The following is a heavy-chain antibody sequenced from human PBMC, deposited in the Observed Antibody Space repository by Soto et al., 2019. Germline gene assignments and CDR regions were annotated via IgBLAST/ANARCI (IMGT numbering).Heavy chain of an antibody. V-gene: IGHV5-51*01. CDR2: IYPGDSDT. Sequence: GASLKISCKGSGYSFTSYWIGWVRQMPGKGLEWMGIIYPGDSDTRYSPSFQGQVTISADKTISTAYLQWSSLKASDTAMYYCASHGSGGYDILTGYFHGSPYYYYYGMDVWGQGTTVTVSS. D-gene: IGHD3-9*01. CDR1: GYSFTSYW. CDR3: ASHGSGGYDILTGYFHGSPYYYYYGMDV. J-gene: IGHJ6*02.